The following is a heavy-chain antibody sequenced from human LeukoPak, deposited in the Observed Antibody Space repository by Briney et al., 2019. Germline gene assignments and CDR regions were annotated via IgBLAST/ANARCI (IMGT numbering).Heavy chain of an antibody. J-gene: IGHJ4*02. V-gene: IGHV4-38-2*02. Sequence: SETLSLTCTVSGYSISSGYFWGWMRQSPGKGLEWIGSIYQSETAHYNPSLKSRVTISVDTSKNQFSLKLSSVTAADTAVYYCAREGFGSGSYYNDWGQGTLVTVSS. D-gene: IGHD3-10*01. CDR1: GYSISSGYF. CDR3: AREGFGSGSYYND. CDR2: IYQSETA.